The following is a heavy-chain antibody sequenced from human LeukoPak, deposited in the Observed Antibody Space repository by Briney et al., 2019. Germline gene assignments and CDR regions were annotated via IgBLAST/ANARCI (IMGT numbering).Heavy chain of an antibody. D-gene: IGHD3-3*01. CDR2: IVLGSGNT. CDR1: GFTFHTSA. J-gene: IGHJ5*02. Sequence: ASVKVSCKASGFTFHTSAMQWVRQARGQRLEWIGWIVLGSGNTVYSHKFHDRVIITRDMSTSTVYMELDSLGSEDTAVYYCAAQRGASLHDFWSTRLFDPWGQGTLVTVSS. CDR3: AAQRGASLHDFWSTRLFDP. V-gene: IGHV1-58*02.